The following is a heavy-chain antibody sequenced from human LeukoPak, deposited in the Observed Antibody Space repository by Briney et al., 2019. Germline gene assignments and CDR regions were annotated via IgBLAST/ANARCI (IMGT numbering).Heavy chain of an antibody. J-gene: IGHJ5*02. V-gene: IGHV3-21*01. CDR3: ASIPS. CDR1: GFTFSSYT. CDR2: ITSGGVNT. Sequence: GGSLRLSCAASGFTFSSYTMNWVRQAPGKGLEWVSSITSGGVNTYYATSVKGRFTISRDNAKNSLYLQMNSLRAEDTAVYYCASIPSWGQGTLVTVSS.